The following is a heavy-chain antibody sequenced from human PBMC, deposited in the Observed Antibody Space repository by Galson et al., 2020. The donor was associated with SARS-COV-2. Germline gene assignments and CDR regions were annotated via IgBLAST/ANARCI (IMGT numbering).Heavy chain of an antibody. CDR3: ATSTGYSSSWYNY. CDR1: GGSISNYY. D-gene: IGHD6-13*01. CDR2: IYSSGST. V-gene: IGHV4-59*01. J-gene: IGHJ4*02. Sequence: SETLSLTCTVSGGSISNYYWSWIRQPPGKGLEWIGYIYSSGSTNYNPSLKSRVTILVDTSKNQFSLKLSSVTAADTAVYYCATSTGYSSSWYNYWGQGILVTVSS.